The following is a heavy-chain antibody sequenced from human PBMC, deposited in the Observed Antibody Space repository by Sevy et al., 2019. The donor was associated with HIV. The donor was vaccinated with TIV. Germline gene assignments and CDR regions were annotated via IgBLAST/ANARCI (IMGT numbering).Heavy chain of an antibody. J-gene: IGHJ4*02. CDR1: GGTFSSYA. CDR2: IIPIFGTA. Sequence: ASVKVSCKASGGTFSSYAISWVRQAPGQGLEWMGGIIPIFGTANYAQKFQGRVTITADESTSTAYMELSSLRSEDTAVYYCASVGTVTTFRGGGYFDYWGQGTLVTVSS. CDR3: ASVGTVTTFRGGGYFDY. V-gene: IGHV1-69*13. D-gene: IGHD4-17*01.